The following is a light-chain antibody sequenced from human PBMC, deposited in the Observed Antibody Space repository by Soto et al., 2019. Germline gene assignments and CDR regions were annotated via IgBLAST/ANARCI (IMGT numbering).Light chain of an antibody. CDR2: EGS. V-gene: IGLV2-23*01. CDR1: SRDVGSYNL. Sequence: QSALTQPASVSGSPGQSITISCTGTSRDVGSYNLVSWYQQHPGKAPKLMIYEGSKRPSGVSNRFSGSKCGNTASLTISGLQAEDEADYYCCSYAGSSTLVFGGGTKLTVL. J-gene: IGLJ2*01. CDR3: CSYAGSSTLV.